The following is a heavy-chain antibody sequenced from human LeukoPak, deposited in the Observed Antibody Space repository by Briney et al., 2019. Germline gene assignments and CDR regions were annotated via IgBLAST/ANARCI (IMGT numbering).Heavy chain of an antibody. J-gene: IGHJ5*02. D-gene: IGHD4-23*01. V-gene: IGHV3-30*18. CDR2: ISYDGTDK. CDR1: GFTFSNYG. CDR3: AKDLMTSTPTLEA. Sequence: GRTLRLSCAAAGFTFSNYGMDGVRQAPGKGQERGSLISYDGTDKYYADSVKVRFTIYKDNSKNTQHRQRTSLRAEDPAVHYCAKDLMTSTPTLEAWGQETLVAVSS.